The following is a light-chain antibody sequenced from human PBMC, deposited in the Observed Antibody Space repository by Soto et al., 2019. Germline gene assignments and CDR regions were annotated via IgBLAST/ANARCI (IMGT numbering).Light chain of an antibody. CDR3: QQYGSSPRT. J-gene: IGKJ1*01. Sequence: EIVLTQSPGTLSLSPGERATLSCRASQSVSSSYLAWYQQKPGQAPRLLIYGASSRATGIPDGFIGSGSGTDFTLTISRLEPEDFAVYYCQQYGSSPRTFGQGTKVEIK. V-gene: IGKV3-20*01. CDR2: GAS. CDR1: QSVSSSY.